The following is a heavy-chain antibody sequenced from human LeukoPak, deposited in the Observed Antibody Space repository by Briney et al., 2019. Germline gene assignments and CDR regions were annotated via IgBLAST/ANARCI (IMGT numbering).Heavy chain of an antibody. Sequence: GGSLRLSCAASGFTFSSYGMHWVRQAPGKGLEWVAVISYDGSNKYYADSVKGRFTISRDNSKNTLYLQMNSLRAEDPAVYYCAKVRYYGSGPFDIWGQGTMVTVSS. D-gene: IGHD3-10*01. J-gene: IGHJ3*02. CDR1: GFTFSSYG. CDR3: AKVRYYGSGPFDI. V-gene: IGHV3-30*18. CDR2: ISYDGSNK.